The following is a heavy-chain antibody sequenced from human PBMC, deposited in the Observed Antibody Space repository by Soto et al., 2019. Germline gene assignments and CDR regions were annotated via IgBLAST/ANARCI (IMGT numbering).Heavy chain of an antibody. CDR2: ISGGGGST. CDR3: AKVSLGALTFTDYYYYGLDV. J-gene: IGHJ6*02. D-gene: IGHD1-26*01. V-gene: IGHV3-23*01. CDR1: GFTFSTYA. Sequence: LRLSCAASGFTFSTYAMNWVRQAPGKGLEWVSAISGGGGSTYYADSVKGRVTISRDNSKNTLYLQMNSLRAEDTAVYYCAKVSLGALTFTDYYYYGLDVWGQGTTVTVSS.